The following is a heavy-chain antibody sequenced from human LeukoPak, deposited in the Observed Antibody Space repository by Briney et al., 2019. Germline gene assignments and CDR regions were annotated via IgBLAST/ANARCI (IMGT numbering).Heavy chain of an antibody. CDR1: GYAFTSYG. Sequence: GASVKVSCKASGYAFTSYGISWVRQAPGQGLEWMGWISAYNGNTNYAQKLQGRVTMTTDTSTSTAYMELRSLRSDDTAVYYCARDGGKLTRWAFDIWGQGTMVTVSS. CDR3: ARDGGKLTRWAFDI. J-gene: IGHJ3*02. CDR2: ISAYNGNT. V-gene: IGHV1-18*01. D-gene: IGHD4-23*01.